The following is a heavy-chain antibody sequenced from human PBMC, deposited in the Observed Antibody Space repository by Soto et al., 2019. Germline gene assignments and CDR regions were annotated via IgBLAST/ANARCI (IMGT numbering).Heavy chain of an antibody. Sequence: QLQLQESGPGLVKPSETLSLTCTVSGGSISSSSYYWGWIRQPPGKGLEWIGSIYYSGSTYYNPSLKSRVTISVDTSKNQFSLKLSSVTAADTAVYYCARHEGDGYNRRNDYFDYWGQGTLVTVSS. J-gene: IGHJ4*02. CDR1: GGSISSSSYY. V-gene: IGHV4-39*01. CDR3: ARHEGDGYNRRNDYFDY. D-gene: IGHD5-12*01. CDR2: IYYSGST.